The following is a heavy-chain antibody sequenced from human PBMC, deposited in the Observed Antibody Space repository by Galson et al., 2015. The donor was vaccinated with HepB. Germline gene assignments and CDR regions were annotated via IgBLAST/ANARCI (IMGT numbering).Heavy chain of an antibody. V-gene: IGHV3-23*01. CDR2: ISGSDGRT. CDR3: ARPPHSSSWYVSDC. Sequence: SLRLSRAASGFTFSSYAMNWVRQAPGKGLEWVSAISGSDGRTYYADSVKGRFTISRDNSKNTLYLQMNSLRAEDTAVYYCARPPHSSSWYVSDCWGQGTLVTVSS. D-gene: IGHD6-13*01. J-gene: IGHJ4*02. CDR1: GFTFSSYA.